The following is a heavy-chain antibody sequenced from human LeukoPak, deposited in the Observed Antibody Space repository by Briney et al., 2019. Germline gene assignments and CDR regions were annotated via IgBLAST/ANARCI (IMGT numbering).Heavy chain of an antibody. CDR2: INHSGST. J-gene: IGHJ4*02. Sequence: PSETLSLTCTVSGGSISSSSYYWSWIRQPPGKGLEWIGEINHSGSTNYNPSLKSRVTISVDTSKNQFSLKLSSVTAADTAVYYCATYSSGWYAFDYWGQGTLVTVSS. CDR3: ATYSSGWYAFDY. V-gene: IGHV4-39*07. D-gene: IGHD6-19*01. CDR1: GGSISSSSYY.